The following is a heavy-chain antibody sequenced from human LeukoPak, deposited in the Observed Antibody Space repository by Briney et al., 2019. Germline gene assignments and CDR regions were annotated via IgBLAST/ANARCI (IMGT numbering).Heavy chain of an antibody. V-gene: IGHV4-59*08. CDR3: ARLFSGSHETNFDY. D-gene: IGHD3-10*01. J-gene: IGHJ4*02. CDR1: GGSISSYY. CDR2: IYYSGST. Sequence: SETLSLTCTVSGGSISSYYWSWIRQPPGKGLEWIGYIYYSGSTNYNPSLKSRVTISVDTSKNQFSLKLSSVTAADTAVYYCARLFSGSHETNFDYWGQGTLVTVSS.